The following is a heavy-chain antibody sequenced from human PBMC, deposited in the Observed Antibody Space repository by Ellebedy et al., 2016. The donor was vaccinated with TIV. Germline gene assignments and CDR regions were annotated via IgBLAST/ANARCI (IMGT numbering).Heavy chain of an antibody. CDR3: VRDQLGHCTTSSCFAFAH. J-gene: IGHJ4*02. Sequence: GESLKISXAASGFTFSTYSFHWVRQAPGKGLEWVAFISYDGTTKNYADSVMGRFTVSSDMSNNAVFLQMNTLRSGYTAVYFCVRDQLGHCTTSSCFAFAHWGQGALVTVSS. D-gene: IGHD2-2*01. V-gene: IGHV3-30-3*01. CDR2: ISYDGTTK. CDR1: GFTFSTYS.